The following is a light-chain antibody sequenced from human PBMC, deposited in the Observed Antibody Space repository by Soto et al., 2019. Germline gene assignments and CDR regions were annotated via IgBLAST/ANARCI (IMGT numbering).Light chain of an antibody. V-gene: IGLV1-44*01. CDR3: AAWDDRLNGYV. Sequence: QSVLTQPPSASGTPGQRGTISCSGSSSNIGSNTVNWYQQLPGTAPKLLIHANNQRPSGVPDRFSGSKSGTSASLAISWLQSEEADYYCAAWDDRLNGYVFGTGTTLNVL. J-gene: IGLJ1*01. CDR2: ANN. CDR1: SSNIGSNT.